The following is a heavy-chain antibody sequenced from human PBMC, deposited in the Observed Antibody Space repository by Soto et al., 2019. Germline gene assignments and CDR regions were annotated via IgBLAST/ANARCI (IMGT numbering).Heavy chain of an antibody. CDR1: GGSISSFY. Sequence: VQLQESGPGLAKPSETLSITCTVSGGSISSFYWSWIRQPPGKGLEWIGNVLYSGSTIYNPSLKSRVTISVDTSNNQFSLKLSSVTAADTAVYYCAKEVCDPNGCYGRWLDPWGQGTLVTVSS. CDR3: AKEVCDPNGCYGRWLDP. D-gene: IGHD2-2*01. V-gene: IGHV4-59*01. J-gene: IGHJ5*02. CDR2: VLYSGST.